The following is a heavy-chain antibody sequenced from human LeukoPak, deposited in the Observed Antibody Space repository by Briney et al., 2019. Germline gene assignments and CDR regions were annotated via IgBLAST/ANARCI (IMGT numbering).Heavy chain of an antibody. D-gene: IGHD3-10*01. CDR2: IIPIFGTA. CDR1: GGTFSSYA. J-gene: IGHJ6*04. CDR3: ASALFNYYGSGSYYKGYGMDV. Sequence: SVKVSCKASGGTFSSYAISWVRQAPGQGLEWMGGIIPIFGTANYAQKFQGRATITADESTSTAYMELSSLRPEDTAVYYCASALFNYYGSGSYYKGYGMDVWGKGTTVTVSS. V-gene: IGHV1-69*13.